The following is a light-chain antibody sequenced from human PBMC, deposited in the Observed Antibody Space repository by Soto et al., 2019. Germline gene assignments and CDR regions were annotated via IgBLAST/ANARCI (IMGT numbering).Light chain of an antibody. V-gene: IGKV3-20*01. J-gene: IGKJ5*01. CDR3: QQYGSSPLIT. CDR1: QSVSSSY. CDR2: GAS. Sequence: EIVLTQSPGTLSLSPGERATLSCRASQSVSSSYLAWYQQKPGQAPRLLIYGASSRATGIPDRFSGSGSATVFTLTISKLEPEDFAVYYCQQYGSSPLITFGQGTRLEIK.